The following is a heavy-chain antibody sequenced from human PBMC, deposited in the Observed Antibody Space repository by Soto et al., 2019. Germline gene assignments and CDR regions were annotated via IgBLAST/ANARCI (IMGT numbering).Heavy chain of an antibody. V-gene: IGHV1-8*01. Sequence: QVQLVQSGAEVKKPGASVKVTCKASGYTFPSYDINWVRQATGQGLEWMGWMNPNSGHTGFAHKFQGRVTMTRNTSLSTAYMELSSLRSEDTAIYYCARGRGGYCSSTSCLFDLWGRGTLVTVSS. J-gene: IGHJ2*01. D-gene: IGHD2-2*01. CDR1: GYTFPSYD. CDR3: ARGRGGYCSSTSCLFDL. CDR2: MNPNSGHT.